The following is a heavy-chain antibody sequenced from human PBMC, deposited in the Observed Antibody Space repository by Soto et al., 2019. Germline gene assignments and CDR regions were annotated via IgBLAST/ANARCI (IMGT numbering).Heavy chain of an antibody. J-gene: IGHJ6*02. CDR3: ARGFDSFFYGLDV. CDR1: GGSISSGGYS. CDR2: IYHSGRT. Sequence: QLQLQESGSGLVTSSQTLSLTCTVSGGSISSGGYSWSWIRQPPGKGLEWIGYIYHSGRTYYNPSLRSRLTISVERSKNQFSLNLISVTAADTAVYYCARGFDSFFYGLDVWVQGTTVTVSS. D-gene: IGHD3-9*01. V-gene: IGHV4-30-2*01.